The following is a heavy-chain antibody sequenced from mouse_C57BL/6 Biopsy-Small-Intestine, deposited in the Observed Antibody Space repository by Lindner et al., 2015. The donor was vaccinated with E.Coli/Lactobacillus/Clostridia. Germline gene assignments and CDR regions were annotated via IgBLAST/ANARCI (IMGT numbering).Heavy chain of an antibody. CDR3: ARQTYYYDAMDY. CDR1: GYAFSSYW. D-gene: IGHD1-1*01. J-gene: IGHJ4*01. V-gene: IGHV1-80*01. CDR2: IYPGDGDT. Sequence: VQLQESGAELVKPGASVKISCKASGYAFSSYWMNWVKQRPGKGLEWIGQIYPGDGDTNYNGKFKGKATLTADKSSSTAYMQLSSLTSEDSAVYFCARQTYYYDAMDYWGQGTSVTVSS.